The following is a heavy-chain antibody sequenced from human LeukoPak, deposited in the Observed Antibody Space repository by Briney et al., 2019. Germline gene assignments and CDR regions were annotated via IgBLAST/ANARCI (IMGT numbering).Heavy chain of an antibody. CDR2: IQRGGSES. J-gene: IGHJ4*02. D-gene: IGHD1-26*01. CDR3: ARVGTWELQRVFDY. CDR1: GFTFTDYW. Sequence: GGSLRLSCAASGFTFTDYWMTWVRQVPGKGLEWVANIQRGGSESYYVNSVKGRFTISRENAKNSLYLQMDSLRVEDTAVYYCARVGTWELQRVFDYWGQGTPVTVSS. V-gene: IGHV3-7*01.